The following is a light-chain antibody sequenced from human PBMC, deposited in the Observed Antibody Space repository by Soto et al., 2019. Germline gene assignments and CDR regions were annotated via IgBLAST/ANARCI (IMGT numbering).Light chain of an antibody. V-gene: IGLV2-14*01. Sequence: QSVLTQPASVSGSPGQSITISCTGTSSDVGGYNYVAWHQQHPGKAPKVMIHDVSNRPSGVSNRFSGSKSGNTASLTISGLQAEDVADYYCSSYTSSQTLAFGGGTKLTVL. J-gene: IGLJ2*01. CDR3: SSYTSSQTLA. CDR1: SSDVGGYNY. CDR2: DVS.